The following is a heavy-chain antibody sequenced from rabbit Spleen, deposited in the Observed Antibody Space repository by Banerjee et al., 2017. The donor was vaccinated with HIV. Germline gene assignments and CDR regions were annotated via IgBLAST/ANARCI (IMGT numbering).Heavy chain of an antibody. V-gene: IGHV1S40*01. CDR1: GFTISSSYY. Sequence: QSLEEYGGGLVQHEGSLVLPCKASGFTISSSYYKCWVRQAPGKGLEWVTCIYGGSFGSTVYASWAKGRFTISKTSSTTVTLQIPSLTAADTATYFCARGSAAMTMVITGYYFNLWGPGTLVTVS. D-gene: IGHD2-1*01. CDR2: IYGGSFGST. CDR3: ARGSAAMTMVITGYYFNL. J-gene: IGHJ4*01.